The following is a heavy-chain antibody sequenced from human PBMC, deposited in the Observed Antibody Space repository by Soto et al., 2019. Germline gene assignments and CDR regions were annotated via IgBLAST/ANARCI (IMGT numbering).Heavy chain of an antibody. D-gene: IGHD5-12*01. CDR2: IYHTGST. J-gene: IGHJ4*02. Sequence: SETLSLTCTVSGGSISSGGYYWSWIRQEPGKGLEWIGYIYHTGSTYYNPSLESRVIISVDTSENQFSLSLSYVTAADTAVYYCARTADGYNYLNYWGQGTLVTVSS. CDR1: GGSISSGGYY. V-gene: IGHV4-31*03. CDR3: ARTADGYNYLNY.